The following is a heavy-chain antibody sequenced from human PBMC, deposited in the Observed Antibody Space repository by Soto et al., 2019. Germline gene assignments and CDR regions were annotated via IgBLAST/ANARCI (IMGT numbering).Heavy chain of an antibody. D-gene: IGHD3-10*01. J-gene: IGHJ4*02. CDR2: IYWDDDK. CDR3: AHDNYYASWNLFDN. V-gene: IGHV2-5*02. Sequence: QITLKESGPTLVKPTQTLTLTCTFSGFSLTTSGASVGWVRQPPGKALEWLALIYWDDDKRYSPSLKSRLTITKDTSKNQVVLTMTNMDPVETATYYCAHDNYYASWNLFDNWGQGTRVTVSS. CDR1: GFSLTTSGAS.